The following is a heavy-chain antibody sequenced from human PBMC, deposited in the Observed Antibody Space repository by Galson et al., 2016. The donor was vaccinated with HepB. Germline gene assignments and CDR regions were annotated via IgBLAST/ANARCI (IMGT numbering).Heavy chain of an antibody. J-gene: IGHJ4*02. CDR1: GGSIRDDDVY. V-gene: IGHV4-39*01. CDR3: GTSTGTTEY. CDR2: IYSGGST. D-gene: IGHD1-7*01. Sequence: SETLSLTCTVSGGSIRDDDVYWGWIRQSPGEGLDYIGNIYSGGSTSFNPSLESRVTISVDTSKNQVSLRLTSVTAADTAVYYCGTSTGTTEYWGQGTLVTVSS.